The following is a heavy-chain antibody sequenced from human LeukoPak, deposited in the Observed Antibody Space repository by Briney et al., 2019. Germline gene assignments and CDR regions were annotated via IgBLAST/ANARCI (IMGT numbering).Heavy chain of an antibody. J-gene: IGHJ5*02. CDR2: INPSGGST. CDR1: GYTFTSYY. D-gene: IGHD3-10*01. Sequence: ASVKVSCKAPGYTFTSYYMHWVRQAPGQGLEWMGIINPSGGSTSYAQKFQGRVTMTRDTSTSTVYMELSSLRSEDTAVYYCARVAGSGSGSYMDWFDPWGQGTLVTVSS. CDR3: ARVAGSGSGSYMDWFDP. V-gene: IGHV1-46*01.